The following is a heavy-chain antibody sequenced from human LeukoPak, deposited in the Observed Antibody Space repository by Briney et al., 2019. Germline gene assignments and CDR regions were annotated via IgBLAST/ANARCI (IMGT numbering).Heavy chain of an antibody. V-gene: IGHV4-59*01. J-gene: IGHJ3*02. CDR1: GGSISSYY. CDR3: ARDYEDMDAFDI. D-gene: IGHD2-15*01. CDR2: IYYSGST. Sequence: SETLSLTCTVSGGSISSYYWSWIRQPPGEGLEWIGYIYYSGSTNYNPSLKSRVTISVDTSKNQFSLKLSSVTAADTAVYYCARDYEDMDAFDIWGQGTMVTVSS.